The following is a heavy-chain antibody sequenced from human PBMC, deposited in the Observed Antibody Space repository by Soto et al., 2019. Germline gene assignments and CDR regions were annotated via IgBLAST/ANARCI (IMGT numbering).Heavy chain of an antibody. CDR3: ARAKAPLYSSSWYWFDP. D-gene: IGHD6-13*01. CDR2: TYYSGYT. V-gene: IGHV4-59*08. CDR1: NGSVSGYY. Sequence: SETLSLTCTVSNGSVSGYYWSWIRQSPGKGLEWIGYTYYSGYTNYNPSLKSRVTISVDTSKNQFSLKLSSVTAADTAVYYCARAKAPLYSSSWYWFDPWGQGTLVTVSS. J-gene: IGHJ5*02.